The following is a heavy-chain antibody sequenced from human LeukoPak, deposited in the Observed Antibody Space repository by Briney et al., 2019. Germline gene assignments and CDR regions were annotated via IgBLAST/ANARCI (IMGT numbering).Heavy chain of an antibody. Sequence: GGSLRLSCAASGFTFSSYGMRWVRQAPGKGLEWVAVIWYDGSNKYYADSVKGRFTISRDNSKNTLYLQMNSLRAEDTAVYYCAKEGYYYDSSGYYYPHGAFDIWGQGTMVTVSS. V-gene: IGHV3-33*06. CDR3: AKEGYYYDSSGYYYPHGAFDI. D-gene: IGHD3-22*01. CDR1: GFTFSSYG. J-gene: IGHJ3*02. CDR2: IWYDGSNK.